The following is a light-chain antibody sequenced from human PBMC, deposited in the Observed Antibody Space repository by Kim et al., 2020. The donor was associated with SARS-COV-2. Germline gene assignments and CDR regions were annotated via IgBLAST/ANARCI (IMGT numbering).Light chain of an antibody. CDR2: DVS. V-gene: IGLV2-14*03. Sequence: GQSSTVSCSGTSSDGGGYKYVSWYQQHPGKAPNFIIYDVSKRPSGVSNRFSGSKSGNTASLTISGLQAEDEADYYCSSYTSSATWVFGGGTKLTVL. CDR1: SSDGGGYKY. J-gene: IGLJ3*02. CDR3: SSYTSSATWV.